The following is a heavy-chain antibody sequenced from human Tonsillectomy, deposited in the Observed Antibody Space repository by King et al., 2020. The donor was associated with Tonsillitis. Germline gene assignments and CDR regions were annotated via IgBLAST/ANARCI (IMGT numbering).Heavy chain of an antibody. D-gene: IGHD3-10*01. CDR2: ISYDGNDE. J-gene: IGHJ6*03. V-gene: IGHV3-30*18. Sequence: VQLVESGGGVVQPGRSLRLSCAASGFTFRTYGMHWVRQAPGKGLEWVAVISYDGNDEYYADSVKGRFTISRDNSKNTLSLQMKSLSPGDTAVYYCAKDVSYLRYFMDVWGTGTTVTVS. CDR3: AKDVSYLRYFMDV. CDR1: GFTFRTYG.